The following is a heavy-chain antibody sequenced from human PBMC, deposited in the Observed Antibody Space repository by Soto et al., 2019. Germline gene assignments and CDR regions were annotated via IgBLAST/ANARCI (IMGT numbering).Heavy chain of an antibody. CDR1: GFTFDDYA. V-gene: IGHV3-9*01. D-gene: IGHD6-19*01. Sequence: PGGSLRLSCAASGFTFDDYAVHWVRQAPGKGLERVSGISWNSGSIGYADSVKGRFTISRDNAKNSLYLQMNSLRAEDTALYYCAKDIGIAVAGTLDYWGQGTLVTVSS. CDR2: ISWNSGSI. J-gene: IGHJ4*02. CDR3: AKDIGIAVAGTLDY.